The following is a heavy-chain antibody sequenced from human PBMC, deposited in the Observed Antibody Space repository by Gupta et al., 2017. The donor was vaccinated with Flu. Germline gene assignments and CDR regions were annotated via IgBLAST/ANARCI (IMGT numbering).Heavy chain of an antibody. V-gene: IGHV3-7*01. CDR2: IKQDGSEK. CDR1: NYW. D-gene: IGHD3-16*01. CDR3: ARDLVELDV. J-gene: IGHJ6*04. Sequence: NYWMSWVRQAPGKGLEWVANIKQDGSEKHYGDSVKGRFTISRDNTNNSLYLEMSSLRVEDTALYYCARDLVELDVWGNGTTVTVSS.